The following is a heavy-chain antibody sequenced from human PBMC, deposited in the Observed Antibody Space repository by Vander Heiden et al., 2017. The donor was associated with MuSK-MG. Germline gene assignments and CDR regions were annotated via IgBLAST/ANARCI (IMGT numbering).Heavy chain of an antibody. Sequence: QVQLVESGGGVVQPGRSLRLSCAASVFTFSSYGMHWVRQAPGKGLEWVAVISYDGSNKDYADSVKGRFTISRDNSKNTLYLQMNSLRAEDTAVYYCAKGSYYDILTGSDIDYWGQGTLVTVSS. D-gene: IGHD3-9*01. V-gene: IGHV3-30*18. J-gene: IGHJ4*02. CDR2: ISYDGSNK. CDR1: VFTFSSYG. CDR3: AKGSYYDILTGSDIDY.